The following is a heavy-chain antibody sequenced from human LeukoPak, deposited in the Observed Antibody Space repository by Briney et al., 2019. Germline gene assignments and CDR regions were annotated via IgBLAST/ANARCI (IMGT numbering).Heavy chain of an antibody. J-gene: IGHJ6*02. CDR1: GGSFSGYY. Sequence: SETLSPTCAVYGGSFSGYYWSWIRQPPGKGLEWIGEINHSGSTNYNPSLKSRVTISVDTSKNQFSLKLSSVTAADTAVYYCARGYDFWSGYPSYYYYGMDVWGQGTTVTVSS. CDR3: ARGYDFWSGYPSYYYYGMDV. D-gene: IGHD3-3*01. V-gene: IGHV4-34*01. CDR2: INHSGST.